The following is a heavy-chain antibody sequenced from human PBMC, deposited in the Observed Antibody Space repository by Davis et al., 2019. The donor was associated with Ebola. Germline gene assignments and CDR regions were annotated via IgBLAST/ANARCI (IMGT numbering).Heavy chain of an antibody. J-gene: IGHJ4*02. CDR2: IYHRGST. Sequence: SCAASGFTFNRNWMSWVRQSPGKGLEWIGEIYHRGSTNYNPSLKSRVAISVDKSKNQFSLNLSSVTAADTAVYYCARDYYDSSGYLYYFDSWGQGTLVTVSS. D-gene: IGHD3-22*01. CDR1: GFTFNRNW. V-gene: IGHV4-4*02. CDR3: ARDYYDSSGYLYYFDS.